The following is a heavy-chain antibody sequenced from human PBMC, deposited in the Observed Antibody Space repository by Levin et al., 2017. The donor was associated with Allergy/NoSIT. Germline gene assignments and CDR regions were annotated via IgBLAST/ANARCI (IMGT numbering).Heavy chain of an antibody. CDR1: GYTFTSYD. CDR3: ARSGYCISTSCYGVGYYYYGMDV. V-gene: IGHV1-8*01. J-gene: IGHJ6*02. D-gene: IGHD2-2*03. Sequence: ASVKVSCKASGYTFTSYDINWVRQATGQGLEWMGWMNPNSGNTGYAQKFQGRVTMTRNTSISTAYMELSSLRSEDTAVYYCARSGYCISTSCYGVGYYYYGMDVWGQGTTVTVSS. CDR2: MNPNSGNT.